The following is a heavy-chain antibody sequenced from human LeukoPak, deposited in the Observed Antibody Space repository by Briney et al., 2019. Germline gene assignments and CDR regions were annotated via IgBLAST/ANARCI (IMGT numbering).Heavy chain of an antibody. CDR3: ARSNDRSWPFDS. D-gene: IGHD2-8*01. V-gene: IGHV3-7*01. J-gene: IGHJ4*02. Sequence: NPGGSLRLSCAASGFTFSHYWMAWVRQAPGKGLEWVANIKEDGNDKHYLDSVRGRFTISRDNAGNSMYLQMSSLRPDDTAVYFCARSNDRSWPFDSRGQGTLVTVSS. CDR1: GFTFSHYW. CDR2: IKEDGNDK.